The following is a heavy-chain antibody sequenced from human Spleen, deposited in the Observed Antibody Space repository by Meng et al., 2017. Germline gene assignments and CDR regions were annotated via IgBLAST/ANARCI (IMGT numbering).Heavy chain of an antibody. CDR1: GFTVSHNY. Sequence: GESLKISCAASGFTVSHNYMSWVRQAPGKGLEWVSVIYSGGNTYYADSMKGRFTISRDNSKNTVFLQINSLRAEDTAVYYCGDIPSFDNWGQGTLVTVSS. CDR3: GDIPSFDN. J-gene: IGHJ4*02. CDR2: IYSGGNT. V-gene: IGHV3-53*01.